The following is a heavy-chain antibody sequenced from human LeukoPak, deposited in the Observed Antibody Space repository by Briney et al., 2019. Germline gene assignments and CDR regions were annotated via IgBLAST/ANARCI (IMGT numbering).Heavy chain of an antibody. CDR1: GFAFTSYA. D-gene: IGHD3-22*01. CDR2: ISGSGDNT. J-gene: IGHJ4*02. Sequence: GGSLRLSCAASGFAFTSYAVSWVRQPPGKGLEWVSTISGSGDNTYYADSVKGRFTISRDNSKNTLYLQMNSLRAEDTAVYYCAKDHPTYYYDSSGYSTIDYWGQGTLVTVSS. V-gene: IGHV3-23*01. CDR3: AKDHPTYYYDSSGYSTIDY.